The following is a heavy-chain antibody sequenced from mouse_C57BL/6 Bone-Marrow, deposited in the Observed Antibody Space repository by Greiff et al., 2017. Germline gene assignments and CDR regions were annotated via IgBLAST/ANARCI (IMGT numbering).Heavy chain of an antibody. Sequence: EVMLVESGGGLVQPGGSLKLSCAASGFTFSDYYMYWVRQTPETRLEWVAYISNGGGSTYYPDTVKGRFTISRDNAKNTLYLQMSRLKSEDTAMYYCARHYYGSPYYYAMDYWGQGTSVTVSS. CDR2: ISNGGGST. V-gene: IGHV5-12*01. CDR3: ARHYYGSPYYYAMDY. D-gene: IGHD1-1*01. J-gene: IGHJ4*01. CDR1: GFTFSDYY.